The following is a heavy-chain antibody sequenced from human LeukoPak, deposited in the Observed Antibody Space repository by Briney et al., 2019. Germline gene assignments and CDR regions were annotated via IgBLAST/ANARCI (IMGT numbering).Heavy chain of an antibody. CDR3: ARIQLWSSPEYYFDY. V-gene: IGHV4-34*01. J-gene: IGHJ4*02. CDR1: GGSFSGYY. D-gene: IGHD5-18*01. Sequence: SETLSLTCAVYGGSFSGYYWSWIRQPPGKGLEWIGEINHSGSTNYDPSLKSRVTISVDTSKNQFSLKLSSVTAADTAVYYCARIQLWSSPEYYFDYWGQGTLVTVSS. CDR2: INHSGST.